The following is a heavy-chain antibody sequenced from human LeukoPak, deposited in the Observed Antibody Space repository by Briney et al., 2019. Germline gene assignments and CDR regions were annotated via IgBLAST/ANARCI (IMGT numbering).Heavy chain of an antibody. CDR3: ARVPPKTYWGKSPFFDY. D-gene: IGHD7-27*01. CDR2: INPNSGGT. V-gene: IGHV1-2*02. J-gene: IGHJ4*02. CDR1: GYTFTGYY. Sequence: ASVKVSRKASGYTFTGYYIHWVRQAPGQGLEWMGWINPNSGGTNYAQKFQGRVTMTRDTSISTAYMELSRLRSDDTAVYYCARVPPKTYWGKSPFFDYWGQGTLVTVSS.